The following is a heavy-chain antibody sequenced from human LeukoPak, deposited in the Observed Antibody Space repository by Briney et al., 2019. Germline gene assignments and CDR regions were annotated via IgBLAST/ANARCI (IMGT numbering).Heavy chain of an antibody. CDR2: INPNTGGT. D-gene: IGHD3-10*01. CDR1: GYTFTGFY. V-gene: IGHV1-2*02. J-gene: IGHJ4*02. Sequence: ASVKVSCKASGYTFTGFYMHWVRQAPGQGLEWMVWINPNTGGTNYAQQLQGRVTMTRDTSITTAYMELSRLTSDDTAVYYCASLGDFFGSGSYAPFDYWGQGSLVTVSS. CDR3: ASLGDFFGSGSYAPFDY.